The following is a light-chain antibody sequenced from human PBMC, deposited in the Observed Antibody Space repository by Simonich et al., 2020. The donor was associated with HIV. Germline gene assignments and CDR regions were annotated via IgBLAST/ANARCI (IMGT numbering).Light chain of an antibody. V-gene: IGLV2-11*01. Sequence: QSALTQPRSVSGSPGQSFTTYCTGTNSDVGGYDYVSWYQQHPGKAPKFFIFDVSKGPSGVPDRFSGAKSGNTASLTISGLQTEDEAAYYCCSYAGSYSFVFGEGTKLTVL. CDR1: NSDVGGYDY. CDR2: DVS. J-gene: IGLJ2*01. CDR3: CSYAGSYSFV.